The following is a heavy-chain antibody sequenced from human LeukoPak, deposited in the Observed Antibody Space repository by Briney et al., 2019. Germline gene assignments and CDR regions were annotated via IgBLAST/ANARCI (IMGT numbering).Heavy chain of an antibody. Sequence: GASVKVSCKASGYTFTSYGISWVRQAPGQGLEWMGWISAYNGNTNYAQKLQGRVTMTTDTSTSTAYMELRSLRSEDTAVYYCARYYYDSSGYSSLDYWGQGTLVTVSS. CDR1: GYTFTSYG. CDR2: ISAYNGNT. J-gene: IGHJ4*02. D-gene: IGHD3-22*01. V-gene: IGHV1-18*01. CDR3: ARYYYDSSGYSSLDY.